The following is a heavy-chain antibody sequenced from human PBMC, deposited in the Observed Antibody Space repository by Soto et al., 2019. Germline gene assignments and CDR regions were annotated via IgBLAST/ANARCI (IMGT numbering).Heavy chain of an antibody. Sequence: EVQLVESGGGLVQPGGSLRLSCAASGLIFSDYHMDWVRQAPGKGLEWVGRIRRKANSYTTEYAASVKGRFIISRDDSKTSLYLQMKSLKSEDTAVYYCAMLGGWSGGSSGMDVWGQGTTVTVSS. CDR2: IRRKANSYTT. CDR1: GLIFSDYH. V-gene: IGHV3-72*01. D-gene: IGHD6-19*01. CDR3: AMLGGWSGGSSGMDV. J-gene: IGHJ6*02.